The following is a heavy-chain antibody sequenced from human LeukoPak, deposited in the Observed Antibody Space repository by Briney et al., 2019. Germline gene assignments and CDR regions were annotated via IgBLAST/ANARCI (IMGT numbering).Heavy chain of an antibody. J-gene: IGHJ2*01. Sequence: SETLSLTCTVSGGSTSSSSYFWGWIRQPPGKGLGWSGSIYYSGNTYYNPSLKSRVTISVDTSKNQFSLKLSSVTAADTAVYYCARHEGSGFYYRYFDLWGRGTLVTVSS. D-gene: IGHD3-22*01. CDR1: GGSTSSSSYF. CDR2: IYYSGNT. V-gene: IGHV4-39*01. CDR3: ARHEGSGFYYRYFDL.